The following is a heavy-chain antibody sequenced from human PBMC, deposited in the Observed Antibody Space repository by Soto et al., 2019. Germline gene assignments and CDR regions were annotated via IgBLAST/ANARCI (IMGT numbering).Heavy chain of an antibody. J-gene: IGHJ4*02. Sequence: QVQLVESGGGVVQPGTSLRLSCAASGFTFSRHGMHWVRQTPGKGLEWLAVILNDASGHWYADSVKGRFTISRDNFENTLYLQMNGLRLEDTAMYYCARDDDYPDNGFDCWGQGTLVTASS. V-gene: IGHV3-33*01. CDR2: ILNDASGH. D-gene: IGHD4-17*01. CDR3: ARDDDYPDNGFDC. CDR1: GFTFSRHG.